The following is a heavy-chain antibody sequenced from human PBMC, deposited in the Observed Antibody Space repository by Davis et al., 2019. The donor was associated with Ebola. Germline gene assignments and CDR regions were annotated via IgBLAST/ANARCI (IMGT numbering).Heavy chain of an antibody. V-gene: IGHV4-30-4*08. J-gene: IGHJ6*03. D-gene: IGHD2-2*01. CDR2: IYYTGST. CDR1: GGSISSADSY. CDR3: AREYCSSSTCYFYYYYYIDV. Sequence: PSETLSLTCTVSGGSISSADSYWSWIRQSPGKGLEWIGYIYYTGSTYYNPSLKSRVTISLDTSKNQFSLKLSSVTAADTAVYYCAREYCSSSTCYFYYYYYIDVWGKGTTVTVSS.